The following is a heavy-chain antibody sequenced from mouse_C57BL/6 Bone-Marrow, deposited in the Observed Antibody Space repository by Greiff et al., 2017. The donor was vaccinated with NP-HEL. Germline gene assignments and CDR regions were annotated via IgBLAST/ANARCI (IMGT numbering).Heavy chain of an antibody. D-gene: IGHD2-3*01. CDR2: IYPGDGDT. CDR3: ARSVYDGYLLDY. CDR1: GYAFSSYW. Sequence: QVQLQQSGAELVKPGASVKISCKASGYAFSSYWMNWVKQRPGKGLEWIGQIYPGDGDTNYNGKFKGKATLTADKSSSTAYMQLSSLTSEDSAVYFCARSVYDGYLLDYWGQGTTLTVSS. J-gene: IGHJ2*01. V-gene: IGHV1-80*01.